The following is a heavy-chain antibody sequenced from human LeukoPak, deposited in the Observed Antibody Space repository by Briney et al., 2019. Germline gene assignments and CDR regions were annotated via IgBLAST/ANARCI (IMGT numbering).Heavy chain of an antibody. CDR3: AKRRHDYGDYYYMDV. CDR2: INGDGSSA. D-gene: IGHD4-17*01. V-gene: IGHV3-74*03. CDR1: GFTLSSYW. Sequence: QTGGSLRLSCAASGFTLSSYWMHWVRQAPGKGLVWVSRINGDGSSATYADSVKGRFTISRDNAKNTLYLQMNSLRADDTAVYYCAKRRHDYGDYYYMDVWGKGTTVTVSS. J-gene: IGHJ6*03.